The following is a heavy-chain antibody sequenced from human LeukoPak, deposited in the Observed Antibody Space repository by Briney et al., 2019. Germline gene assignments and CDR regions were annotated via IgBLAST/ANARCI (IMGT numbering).Heavy chain of an antibody. J-gene: IGHJ4*02. CDR2: ISNSGGST. Sequence: GGSLRLSCAASGFTFSRFGVSWVRQAPGKGLEWVSAISNSGGSTYYADSVTGRFIIARDNSKNILYLQMNSLRVEDTAVYFCAKEIGGDHFFDNWGQGTRVTVSS. CDR1: GFTFSRFG. CDR3: AKEIGGDHFFDN. D-gene: IGHD4-17*01. V-gene: IGHV3-23*01.